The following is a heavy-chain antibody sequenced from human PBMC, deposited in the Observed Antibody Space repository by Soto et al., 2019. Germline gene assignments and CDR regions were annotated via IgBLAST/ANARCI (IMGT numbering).Heavy chain of an antibody. CDR2: TSHSGVT. J-gene: IGHJ4*02. D-gene: IGHD2-21*01. V-gene: IGHV4-4*02. CDR1: SGSIDNVYW. CDR3: TRGGDAYKNGH. Sequence: SETLSLTCAVSSGSIDNVYWWSWVRQSPGKGLEWIGETSHSGVTNYNPSLKSRVTMSVDTSKNQFSLKLTSVNAADTAVYYCTRGGDAYKNGHWGQGTLVTVSS.